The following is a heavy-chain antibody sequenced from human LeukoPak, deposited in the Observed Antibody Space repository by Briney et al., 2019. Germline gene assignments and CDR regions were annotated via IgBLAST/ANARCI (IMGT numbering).Heavy chain of an antibody. CDR3: AKKEGYCSSTSCYGYDY. D-gene: IGHD2-2*01. V-gene: IGHV3-23*01. Sequence: PGGSLRLSCAASGFTFSSYAMSWVRRAPGKGLEWVSAISGSGGSTYYADSVKGRFTISRDNSKNTLYLQMNSLRAEDTAVYYCAKKEGYCSSTSCYGYDYWGQGALVTVSS. J-gene: IGHJ4*02. CDR2: ISGSGGST. CDR1: GFTFSSYA.